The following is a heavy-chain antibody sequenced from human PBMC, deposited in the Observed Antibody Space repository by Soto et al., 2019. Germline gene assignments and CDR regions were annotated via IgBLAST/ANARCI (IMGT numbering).Heavy chain of an antibody. Sequence: PWGSLRLSCAASGFTFSSYSMNWVRQAPGKGLEWISYISTTSSSIYYADSVKGRFTISRDNAKNSLFLQMNSLRDEDTAVYYCARKGVAFDYWGQGALVTVSS. J-gene: IGHJ4*02. CDR1: GFTFSSYS. V-gene: IGHV3-48*02. CDR3: ARKGVAFDY. CDR2: ISTTSSSI. D-gene: IGHD3-3*01.